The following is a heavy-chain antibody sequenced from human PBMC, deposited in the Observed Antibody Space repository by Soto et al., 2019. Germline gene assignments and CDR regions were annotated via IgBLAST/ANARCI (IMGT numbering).Heavy chain of an antibody. CDR1: GFTFSNAW. CDR3: TTSISGLVTGH. Sequence: EVQLVESGGGLVKPGGSLRLSCAASGFTFSNAWMNWVRQAPGKGLEWVGRIRSNADGGTADYAAPVKGRFTFSRDDSQNTLLLQMNSLKTEDTAVYFCTTSISGLVTGHWGQGTLVTVSS. V-gene: IGHV3-15*07. D-gene: IGHD3-3*01. CDR2: IRSNADGGTA. J-gene: IGHJ4*02.